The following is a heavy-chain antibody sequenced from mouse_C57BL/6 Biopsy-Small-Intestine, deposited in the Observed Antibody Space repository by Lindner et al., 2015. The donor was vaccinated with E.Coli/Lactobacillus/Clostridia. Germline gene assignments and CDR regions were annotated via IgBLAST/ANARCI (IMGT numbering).Heavy chain of an antibody. D-gene: IGHD4-1*01. CDR3: ARGILGQAWFAY. CDR2: INPSSGYT. Sequence: VQLQESGAELAKPGASVKLSCKASGYTFTSYWMHWVKQRPGQGLEWIGYINPSSGYTKYNQKFKDKATLTADKSSSTAYMQLSSLTTEDSAIYYCARGILGQAWFAYWGQGTLVTVSA. CDR1: GYTFTSYW. V-gene: IGHV1-7*01. J-gene: IGHJ3*01.